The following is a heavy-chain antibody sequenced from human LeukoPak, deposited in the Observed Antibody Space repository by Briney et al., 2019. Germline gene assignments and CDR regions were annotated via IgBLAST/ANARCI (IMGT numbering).Heavy chain of an antibody. J-gene: IGHJ4*02. V-gene: IGHV1-18*04. CDR2: ISAYNGNT. D-gene: IGHD3-9*01. CDR3: ARVERFPGYYNVDY. CDR1: GYTFTSCG. Sequence: ASVKVSCKASGYTFTSCGISWVRQAPGQGLERMGWISAYNGNTNYAQKLQGRVTMTTDTSTSTAYMELRSLRSDDTAVYYCARVERFPGYYNVDYWGQGTLVTVSS.